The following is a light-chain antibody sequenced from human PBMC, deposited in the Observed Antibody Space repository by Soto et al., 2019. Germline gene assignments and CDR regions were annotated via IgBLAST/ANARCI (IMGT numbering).Light chain of an antibody. CDR1: QSLLHSKGFNN. J-gene: IGKJ5*01. V-gene: IGKV2-28*01. CDR3: MQAIQTPIT. CDR2: LGS. Sequence: DIVMTQSPLSLAVTPGEPASISCKSSQSLLHSKGFNNLDWYLQKPGQSPQVLIYLGSNRASGVPDRFSGSGSGTDFTLKISRVEAEDLGVYFCMQAIQTPITFGQGTRLDIK.